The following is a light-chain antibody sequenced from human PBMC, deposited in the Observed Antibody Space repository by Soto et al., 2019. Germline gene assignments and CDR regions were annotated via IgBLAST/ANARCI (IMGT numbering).Light chain of an antibody. CDR3: QQYAHSPRT. J-gene: IGKJ1*01. CDR2: GAS. V-gene: IGKV3-20*01. Sequence: EIVLTQSPGTLSLSPGERATLSCRASQSVSSTYLAWYQQKPGQAPRLLIYGASSRATGIPDRFSGSGSGTDFTLAISRLEPEDFAVYYCQQYAHSPRTFGQGTKV. CDR1: QSVSSTY.